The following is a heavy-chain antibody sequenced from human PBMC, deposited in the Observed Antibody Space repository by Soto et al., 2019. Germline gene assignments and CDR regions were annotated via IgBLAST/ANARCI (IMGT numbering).Heavy chain of an antibody. V-gene: IGHV1-69*06. CDR1: GGTFSAYA. J-gene: IGHJ6*02. CDR3: ARANPTKYYDYVWGDYRRGGMDV. CDR2: ILPLSGTT. Sequence: QLQLVQSGAEVKKPGSSVKVSCKASGGTFSAYAISWVRQAPGQGLEWMGGILPLSGTTNYTQRFQGRVTISADKSTSPANVELSSLRSEDTAVYYCARANPTKYYDYVWGDYRRGGMDVWGQGTTVTVSS. D-gene: IGHD3-16*02.